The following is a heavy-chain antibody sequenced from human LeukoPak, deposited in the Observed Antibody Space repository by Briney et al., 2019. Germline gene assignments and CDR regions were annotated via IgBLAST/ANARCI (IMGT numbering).Heavy chain of an antibody. CDR1: GYTFTSYY. D-gene: IGHD3-22*01. Sequence: ASVKVSCKASGYTFTSYYMHWVRQAPGQGLEWMGIINPSGGSTSYAQKFQGRVTMTRDTSISTAYMELSRLRSDDTAVYYCARDSTLRYYDSSGYYYWGQGTLVTVSS. CDR3: ARDSTLRYYDSSGYYY. J-gene: IGHJ4*02. CDR2: INPSGGST. V-gene: IGHV1-46*01.